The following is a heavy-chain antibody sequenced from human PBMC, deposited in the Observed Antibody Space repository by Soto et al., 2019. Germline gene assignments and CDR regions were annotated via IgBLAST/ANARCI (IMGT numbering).Heavy chain of an antibody. CDR3: ARGGGHSDWYSAFDI. J-gene: IGHJ3*02. D-gene: IGHD6-19*01. Sequence: EVQLVESGGGLVQPGGSLRLSCAATGFTFSTYWVHWVRQAPGKGLVWVSRINSDGSTTNYADSVKGRFTISRDNAKNTLYLQMNSLRAEDTAVYYCARGGGHSDWYSAFDIWGQGTMVTVSS. CDR1: GFTFSTYW. CDR2: INSDGSTT. V-gene: IGHV3-74*01.